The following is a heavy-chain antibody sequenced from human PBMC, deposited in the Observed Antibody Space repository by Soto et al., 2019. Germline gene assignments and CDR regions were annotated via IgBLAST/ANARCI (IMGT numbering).Heavy chain of an antibody. CDR3: ARGGDPDY. Sequence: EVQLVESGGGLVEPGGSLRLSCVASGFTFNYYWMHWVRQAPGKGLMRALRLQTDGSHPDYPDAVKGRFTSSRNNAKNKLYLQMNNLRAEDTAVYYCARGGDPDYWGQGTLVNVSS. D-gene: IGHD2-21*02. J-gene: IGHJ4*02. V-gene: IGHV3-74*01. CDR1: GFTFNYYW. CDR2: LQTDGSHP.